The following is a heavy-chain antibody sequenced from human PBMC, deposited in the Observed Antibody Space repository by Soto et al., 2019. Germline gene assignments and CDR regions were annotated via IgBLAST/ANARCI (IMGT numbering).Heavy chain of an antibody. J-gene: IGHJ4*02. V-gene: IGHV4-34*01. CDR1: GGSFSGYY. Sequence: NPSETLSLTCAVYGGSFSGYYWSWIRQPPGKGLEWIGEINHSGSTNYNPSLKSRVTISVDTSKNQFSLKLSSVTAADTAVYYCARGCKGSGSYYPLLYYFDYWGQGTLVT. D-gene: IGHD3-10*01. CDR3: ARGCKGSGSYYPLLYYFDY. CDR2: INHSGST.